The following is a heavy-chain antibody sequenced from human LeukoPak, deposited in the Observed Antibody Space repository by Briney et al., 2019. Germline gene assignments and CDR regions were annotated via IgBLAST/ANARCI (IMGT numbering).Heavy chain of an antibody. CDR1: GFTFSGSA. J-gene: IGHJ4*02. Sequence: GGSLRLSCATSGFTFSGSAIHWVRQASGKGLEWVGRIRSKANSYATTDVASVRGRFSISRDDSKNTAYLQMNSLKAEDTAVYYCASHDNWGSGGIDYWGQGTLVTVSS. CDR3: ASHDNWGSGGIDY. D-gene: IGHD7-27*01. CDR2: IRSKANSYAT. V-gene: IGHV3-73*01.